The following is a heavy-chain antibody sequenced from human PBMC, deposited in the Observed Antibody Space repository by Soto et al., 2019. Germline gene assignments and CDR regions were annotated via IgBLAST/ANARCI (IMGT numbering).Heavy chain of an antibody. CDR2: IYYSGSS. J-gene: IGHJ6*02. CDR3: ARTYLRRSYYYYGMDV. CDR1: GGSITSSSHS. Sequence: QVQLQESGPGLLKPSETLSLTCTVSGGSITSSSHSWAWIRQPPGKGLEWIGTIYYSGSSYYNPSLKSRLTMSVDTSNDQFSLKLSFVTAADTALYYCARTYLRRSYYYYGMDVWGQGTTVTVSS. V-gene: IGHV4-39*01.